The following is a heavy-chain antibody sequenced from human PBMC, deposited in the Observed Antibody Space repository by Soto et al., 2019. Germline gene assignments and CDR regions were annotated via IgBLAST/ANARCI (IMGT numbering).Heavy chain of an antibody. V-gene: IGHV1-69*10. CDR2: IIPTLGRT. J-gene: IGHJ5*02. D-gene: IGHD2-8*01. CDR1: RDTFSNYA. Sequence: ASVKVSCKASRDTFSNYAISWVRQAPGQGLEWMGGIIPTLGRTNYTQKFQDRVTITADESTSTVYMELSSLRSEDTAIYYCAKYKYQMLRRLTWHDPWGQGTLVTVYS. CDR3: AKYKYQMLRRLTWHDP.